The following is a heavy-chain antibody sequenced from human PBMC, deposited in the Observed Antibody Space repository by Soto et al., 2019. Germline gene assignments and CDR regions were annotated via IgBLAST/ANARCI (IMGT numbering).Heavy chain of an antibody. CDR3: ARASNYTYYFDY. CDR1: GGSISSGGYS. J-gene: IGHJ4*02. D-gene: IGHD2-2*02. V-gene: IGHV4-30-2*01. CDR2: IYHSGST. Sequence: SETLSLTCAVSGGSISSGGYSWSWIRQPPGKGLEWIGYIYHSGSTYYNPSLKSRVTISVDRSKNQFSLKLSSVTAADTAVYYCARASNYTYYFDYWGQGTLVTVSS.